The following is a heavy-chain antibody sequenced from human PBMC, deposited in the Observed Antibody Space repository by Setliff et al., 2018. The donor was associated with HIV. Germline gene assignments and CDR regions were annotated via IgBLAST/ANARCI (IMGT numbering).Heavy chain of an antibody. J-gene: IGHJ4*02. CDR3: ARGVEDYYDSSGYYYS. D-gene: IGHD3-22*01. CDR1: GGTFSSYA. Sequence: SVKVSCKASGGTFSSYAISWVRQAPGQGLEWVGGIIPIFGTSNYAQKFQGRVTITADESTRTAYMELSSLRSEDTAVYYCARGVEDYYDSSGYYYSWGQGTLVTVSS. CDR2: IIPIFGTS. V-gene: IGHV1-69*13.